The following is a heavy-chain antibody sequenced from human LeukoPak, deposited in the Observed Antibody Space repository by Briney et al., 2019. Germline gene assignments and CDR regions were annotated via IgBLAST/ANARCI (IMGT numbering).Heavy chain of an antibody. Sequence: SVKVSCKVSEGTFGSYTINWVRQAPGQGLEWMGRSVPIFDTTNYARNFQGRVTITADKSTTTVYMELTSLRSDDTAVYYCSGDLHWHHDSWGQGTLVTVSS. D-gene: IGHD3-16*01. CDR2: SVPIFDTT. J-gene: IGHJ5*02. V-gene: IGHV1-69*08. CDR3: SGDLHWHHDS. CDR1: EGTFGSYT.